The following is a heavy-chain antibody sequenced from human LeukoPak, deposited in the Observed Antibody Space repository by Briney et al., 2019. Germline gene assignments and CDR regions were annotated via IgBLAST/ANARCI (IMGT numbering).Heavy chain of an antibody. CDR2: ISGSGIST. CDR1: GFTFSSYA. Sequence: SGGSLRLSCAASGFTFSSYAMRWVRQAPGKGLEWVTAISGSGISTYYADSVKGRFTISRDNSKNTLYLQMNSLRAEDTAVYYCAKDCSSTSCPTSDYWGQGTLVTVSS. CDR3: AKDCSSTSCPTSDY. D-gene: IGHD2-2*01. V-gene: IGHV3-23*01. J-gene: IGHJ4*02.